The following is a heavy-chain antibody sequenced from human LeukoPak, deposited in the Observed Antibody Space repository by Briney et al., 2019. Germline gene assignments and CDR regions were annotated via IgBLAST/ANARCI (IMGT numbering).Heavy chain of an antibody. V-gene: IGHV3-48*03. J-gene: IGHJ3*02. Sequence: GGSLRLPCAAPGFTLSTYEMTWVRQAPGKGLEWISFITSSGSPTFYADSVKGRFTIFRDTAKNSLFLQMNNLRGEDTAVYYCARDISSSTRAFDIWGQGTMVTVS. CDR2: ITSSGSPT. D-gene: IGHD2-15*01. CDR1: GFTLSTYE. CDR3: ARDISSSTRAFDI.